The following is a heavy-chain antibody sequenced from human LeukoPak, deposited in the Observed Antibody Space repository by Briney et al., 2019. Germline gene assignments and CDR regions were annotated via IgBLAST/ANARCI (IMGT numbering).Heavy chain of an antibody. J-gene: IGHJ4*02. V-gene: IGHV4-34*01. CDR2: INHSGST. CDR1: GGSFSGYY. Sequence: SETLSLTCAVYGGSFSGYYWSWIRQPPGKGLEWIGEINHSGSTNYNPSLKSRVTISVDTSKNQFSLKLSSVTAADTAVYYCASVPGYFDYWGQGTLVTVSS. CDR3: ASVPGYFDY.